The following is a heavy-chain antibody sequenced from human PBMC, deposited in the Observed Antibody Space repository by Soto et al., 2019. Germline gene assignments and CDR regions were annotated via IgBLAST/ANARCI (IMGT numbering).Heavy chain of an antibody. Sequence: PSETLSLTCTVSGGSVSSGSYYWSWIRQPPGKGLEWIGYIYYSGSTNYNPSLKSRVTRSVDTSKNQFSLKLSSVTAADTAVYYCASFLRTYKTFDYWGQGTLVTVSS. CDR2: IYYSGST. CDR3: ASFLRTYKTFDY. D-gene: IGHD1-1*01. CDR1: GGSVSSGSYY. J-gene: IGHJ4*02. V-gene: IGHV4-61*01.